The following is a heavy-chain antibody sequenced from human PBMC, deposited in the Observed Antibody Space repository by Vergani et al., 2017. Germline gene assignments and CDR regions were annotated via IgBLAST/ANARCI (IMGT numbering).Heavy chain of an antibody. J-gene: IGHJ5*02. CDR2: IYTSGST. Sequence: QVQLQESGPGLVKPSQTLSLTCTVSGGSISSGSYYWSWIRQPAGKGLEWIGRIYTSGSTNYNPSLKSRVTISVDTSKNQFSLKLSSVTAADTAVYYCAREGSTSFINWLDPWGQGTLVTVSS. CDR3: AREGSTSFINWLDP. CDR1: GGSISSGSYY. V-gene: IGHV4-61*02. D-gene: IGHD2-2*01.